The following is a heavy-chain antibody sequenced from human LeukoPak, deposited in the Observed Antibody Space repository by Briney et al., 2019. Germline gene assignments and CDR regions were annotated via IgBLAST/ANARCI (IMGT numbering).Heavy chain of an antibody. J-gene: IGHJ4*02. CDR3: AKDGNSGTYYSIDY. V-gene: IGHV3-30*09. CDR1: GFTFSSYA. D-gene: IGHD1-26*01. CDR2: ISYDGINK. Sequence: GGSLRLSCAASGFTFSSYAMHWVRQAPGKGLEWVAVISYDGINKYYADSVKGRFAISRDNSKNTLYLQMNSLRAEDTAVYYCAKDGNSGTYYSIDYWGQGTLVTVSS.